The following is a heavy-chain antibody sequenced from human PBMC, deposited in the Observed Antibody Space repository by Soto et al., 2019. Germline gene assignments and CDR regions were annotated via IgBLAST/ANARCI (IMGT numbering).Heavy chain of an antibody. CDR2: IYHSGGT. V-gene: IGHV4-30-2*01. J-gene: IGHJ4*02. Sequence: QLHLQESGSGLVKASQTLSLTCAVSGDSISSGGYYWSWIRQPRVKGLEWIGYIYHSGGTYYDPSLKSRVTISVDRSKNQFSLKLSSVTAADTAVYYCARLDGYNSFDYWGQGTLVTVSS. CDR1: GDSISSGGYY. CDR3: ARLDGYNSFDY. D-gene: IGHD1-1*01.